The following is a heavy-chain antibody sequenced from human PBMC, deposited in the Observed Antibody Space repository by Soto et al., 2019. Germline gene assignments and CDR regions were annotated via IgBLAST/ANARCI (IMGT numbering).Heavy chain of an antibody. Sequence: XSVKVSCKASGYSFTGYYVHWVRQAPGQGLEWMGWINPISGGTNYAQRFQCRVTMTRDTSISTVYMELNRLRSDDTAVYYCARDWDYPYRQGLDVWGQGTTVTVSS. CDR3: ARDWDYPYRQGLDV. CDR2: INPISGGT. CDR1: GYSFTGYY. D-gene: IGHD1-7*01. J-gene: IGHJ6*02. V-gene: IGHV1-2*02.